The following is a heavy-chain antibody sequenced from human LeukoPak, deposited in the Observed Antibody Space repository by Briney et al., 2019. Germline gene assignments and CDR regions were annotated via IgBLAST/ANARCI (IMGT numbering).Heavy chain of an antibody. J-gene: IGHJ6*02. Sequence: SETLSLTCAVYGGSFSGYYWSWIRQPPGKGLEWIGEINHSGSTNYNPSLKSRVTISVDTSKNQFSLKLSSVTAADTAVYYCAGRWVKYCSSTSCHYYYYGMDVWGQGTTVTVSS. CDR3: AGRWVKYCSSTSCHYYYYGMDV. CDR1: GGSFSGYY. V-gene: IGHV4-34*01. D-gene: IGHD2-2*01. CDR2: INHSGST.